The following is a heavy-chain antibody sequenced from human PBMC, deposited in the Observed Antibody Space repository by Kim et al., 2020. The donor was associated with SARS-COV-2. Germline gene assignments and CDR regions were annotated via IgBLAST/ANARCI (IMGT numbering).Heavy chain of an antibody. CDR1: GFTFSSYA. CDR2: ISGSGGST. J-gene: IGHJ4*02. Sequence: GGSLRLSCAASGFTFSSYAMSWVRQAPGKGLEWVSAISGSGGSTYYADSVKGRFTISRDNSKNTLYLQMNSLRAEDTAVYYCAKVSLRQWSGRAWGYYFDYWGQGTLVTVSS. CDR3: AKVSLRQWSGRAWGYYFDY. D-gene: IGHD3-3*01. V-gene: IGHV3-23*01.